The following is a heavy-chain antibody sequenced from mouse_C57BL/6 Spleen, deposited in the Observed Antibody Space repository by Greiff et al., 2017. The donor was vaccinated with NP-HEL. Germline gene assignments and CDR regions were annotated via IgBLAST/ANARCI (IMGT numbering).Heavy chain of an antibody. CDR2: ISSGSSTI. CDR3: ASYDYEALAY. Sequence: EVKVVESGGGLVKPGGSLKLSCAASGFTFSDYGMHWVRQAPEKGLEWVAYISSGSSTIYYADTVKGRFTISRDNAKNTLFLQMTSLRSEDTAMYYCASYDYEALAYWGQGTLVTVSA. D-gene: IGHD2-4*01. CDR1: GFTFSDYG. J-gene: IGHJ3*01. V-gene: IGHV5-17*01.